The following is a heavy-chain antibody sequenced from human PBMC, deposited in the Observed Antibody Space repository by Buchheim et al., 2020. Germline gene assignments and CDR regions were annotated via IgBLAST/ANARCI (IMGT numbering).Heavy chain of an antibody. J-gene: IGHJ4*02. CDR3: ARGDSISLPWGGDY. V-gene: IGHV3-33*01. Sequence: QVQLVESGGGVVQPGRSLRLSCAASGFIFSSYGMHWVRQTPGKGLEWVALVWFDGTNENYADSVKGRFTISRDNSKDTLYLQMNNLRAEDTAVYYCARGDSISLPWGGDYWGQGTL. CDR2: VWFDGTNE. D-gene: IGHD3-16*01. CDR1: GFIFSSYG.